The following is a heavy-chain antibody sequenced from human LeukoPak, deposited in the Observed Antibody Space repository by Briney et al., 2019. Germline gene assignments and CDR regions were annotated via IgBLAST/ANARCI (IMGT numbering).Heavy chain of an antibody. J-gene: IGHJ4*02. Sequence: GGSLRLSCAASGFTFSSYGMHWVRQAPGKGLEWVAVISYDGSNKYYADSVKGRFTISRDNSKNTLYLQMNSLRAEDTAVYYCTYDSSGYYYAEVVYFDYWGQGTLVTVSS. CDR1: GFTFSSYG. CDR2: ISYDGSNK. V-gene: IGHV3-30*19. D-gene: IGHD3-22*01. CDR3: TYDSSGYYYAEVVYFDY.